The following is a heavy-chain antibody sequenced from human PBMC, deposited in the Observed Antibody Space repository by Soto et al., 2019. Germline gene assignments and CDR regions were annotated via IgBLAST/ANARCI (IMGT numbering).Heavy chain of an antibody. J-gene: IGHJ4*02. CDR2: ISYDGSNK. CDR3: AKGSSSQTYFDY. D-gene: IGHD6-13*01. V-gene: IGHV3-30*18. Sequence: QVQLVESGGGVVQPGRSLRLSCAASGFNFSSYGMHWVRQAPGKGLEWVAVISYDGSNKYYADSVKGRFTISRDNSKNPLYLQMNSLRAEDTAVYYCAKGSSSQTYFDYWGQGTLVTVSS. CDR1: GFNFSSYG.